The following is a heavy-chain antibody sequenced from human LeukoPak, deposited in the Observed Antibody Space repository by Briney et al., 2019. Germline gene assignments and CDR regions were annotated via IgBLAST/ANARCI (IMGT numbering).Heavy chain of an antibody. V-gene: IGHV1-69-2*01. J-gene: IGHJ4*02. CDR3: ATLITTRPY. CDR2: VDPEDGET. Sequence: GASVKVSCKASGYTFTDYYMHWVQQAPGKGLEWMGRVDPEDGETIYAEKFQGRVTITADTSTDTAYMELSSLRSEDTAVYCCATLITTRPYWGQGTLVTVSS. D-gene: IGHD3-16*01. CDR1: GYTFTDYY.